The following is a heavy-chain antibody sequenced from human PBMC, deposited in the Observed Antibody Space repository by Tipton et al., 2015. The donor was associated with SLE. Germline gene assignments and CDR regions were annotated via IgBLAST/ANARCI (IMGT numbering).Heavy chain of an antibody. D-gene: IGHD3-10*01. J-gene: IGHJ4*02. V-gene: IGHV4-59*09. Sequence: PSLKSRVTISVDTSKNQFSLKLSSVTAADTAVYYCARGYYYGSGSYPLGYWGQGTLVTVSS. CDR3: ARGYYYGSGSYPLGY.